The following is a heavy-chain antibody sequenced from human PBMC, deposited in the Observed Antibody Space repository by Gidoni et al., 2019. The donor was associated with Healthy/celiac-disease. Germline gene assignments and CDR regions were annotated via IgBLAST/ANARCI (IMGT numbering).Heavy chain of an antibody. CDR2: IYHSGST. CDR1: GYSISSGYY. D-gene: IGHD1-26*01. V-gene: IGHV4-38-2*02. CDR3: AREGGWELPLDY. J-gene: IGHJ4*02. Sequence: QVQLQESGPGLVKPSETLSLTCAVSGYSISSGYYWGWIRQPPGKGLEWIGSIYHSGSTYYNPSLKSRVTISVDTSKNQFSLKLSSVTAADTAVYYWAREGGWELPLDYWGQGTLVTVSS.